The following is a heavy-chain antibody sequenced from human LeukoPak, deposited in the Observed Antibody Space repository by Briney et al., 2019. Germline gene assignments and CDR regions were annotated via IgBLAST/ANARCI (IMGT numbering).Heavy chain of an antibody. CDR2: INPSGGST. D-gene: IGHD4-23*01. J-gene: IGHJ4*02. Sequence: GASVKVSCKASVYTFTIYYMQWVRQAPGQGLEWMGIINPSGGSTSYAQKFQGRVTMTRDTSTSTVYMDLSSLRSEDTAVYYCAREGRKDGGENDSSLDYWGQGTLVTVSS. V-gene: IGHV1-46*01. CDR3: AREGRKDGGENDSSLDY. CDR1: VYTFTIYY.